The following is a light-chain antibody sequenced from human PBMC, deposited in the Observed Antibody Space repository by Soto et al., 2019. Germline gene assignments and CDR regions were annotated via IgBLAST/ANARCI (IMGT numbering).Light chain of an antibody. CDR1: SSDIGGYNF. Sequence: QSALTQPASVSGSPGQSITISCTGTSSDIGGYNFVSWFQQLPGKALKLIIYEASRRPSGVSYRFSGSKSGNTASLTISGLQAEDEAAYYCSSYRTGDIYLFGLGTKLTVL. CDR3: SSYRTGDIYL. CDR2: EAS. J-gene: IGLJ1*01. V-gene: IGLV2-14*01.